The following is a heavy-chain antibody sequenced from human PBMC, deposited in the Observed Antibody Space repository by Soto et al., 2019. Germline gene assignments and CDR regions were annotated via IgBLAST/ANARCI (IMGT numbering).Heavy chain of an antibody. CDR3: AKDAVYCDGLWLPES. J-gene: IGHJ4*02. CDR1: GFTFSYYS. CDR2: ILGRGTT. D-gene: IGHD2-21*02. V-gene: IGHV3-23*01. Sequence: PGGSLRLSCAASGFTFSYYSIMWVRQAPGKGLEWVAGILGRGTTYHADSVKGRFTISKDNSKSTLYLEMNSLRAEDTAVYYCAKDAVYCDGLWLPESWGQGTIVTVCS.